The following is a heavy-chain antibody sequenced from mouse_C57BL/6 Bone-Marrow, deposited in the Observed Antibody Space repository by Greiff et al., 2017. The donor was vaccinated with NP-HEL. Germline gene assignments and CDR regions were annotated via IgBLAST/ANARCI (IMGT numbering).Heavy chain of an antibody. J-gene: IGHJ3*01. CDR2: ISSGGSYT. CDR3: ASPYDYDVAWFAY. V-gene: IGHV5-6*01. D-gene: IGHD2-4*01. Sequence: EVQRVESGGDLVKPGGSLKLSCAASGFTFSSYGMSWVRQTPDKRLEWVATISSGGSYTYYPDSVKGRFTFSRDTSKNTLYLQMSSLKSEDTAMYYCASPYDYDVAWFAYWGQGTLVTVSA. CDR1: GFTFSSYG.